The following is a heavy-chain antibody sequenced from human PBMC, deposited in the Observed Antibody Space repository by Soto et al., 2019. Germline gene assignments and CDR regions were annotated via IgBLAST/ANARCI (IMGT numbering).Heavy chain of an antibody. Sequence: GGSLRLSCAASGFTFSSYAMSWVRQAPGKGLEWVSAISGSGGSTYYADSVKGRFTISRDNSKNTLYLQMNSLRAEDTAVYYYAKGNWGSNYYYYGMDVWGQGTTVTVSS. V-gene: IGHV3-23*01. CDR1: GFTFSSYA. CDR2: ISGSGGST. D-gene: IGHD7-27*01. J-gene: IGHJ6*02. CDR3: AKGNWGSNYYYYGMDV.